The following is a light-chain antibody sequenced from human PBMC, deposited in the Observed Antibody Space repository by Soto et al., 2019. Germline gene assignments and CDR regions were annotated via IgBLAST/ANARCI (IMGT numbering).Light chain of an antibody. CDR3: QQYGSSTRYT. CDR1: QSVSSSY. CDR2: GAA. J-gene: IGKJ2*01. Sequence: EIVLTQSPGTLSLSPGERATLSCRASQSVSSSYLAWYQQKPGQAPRLLIYGAASRATGIPDRFSGSGSGTDFTLTISRLEPEDCAVYYWQQYGSSTRYTFGQGTKLEIK. V-gene: IGKV3-20*01.